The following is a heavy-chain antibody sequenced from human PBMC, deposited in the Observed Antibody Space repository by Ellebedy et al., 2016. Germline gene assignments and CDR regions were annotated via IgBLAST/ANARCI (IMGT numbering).Heavy chain of an antibody. CDR3: ARDTAYFDF. J-gene: IGHJ2*01. V-gene: IGHV3-7*04. CDR1: GFTFSNYW. D-gene: IGHD2-21*02. CDR2: INQDGSDL. Sequence: GESLKISXAASGFTFSNYWMTWVRQAPEKGLELVANINQDGSDLHYVDSVKGRFTISRDNGKNSLYLQMNSLTAEDTAVYFCARDTAYFDFWGRGTLVTVSS.